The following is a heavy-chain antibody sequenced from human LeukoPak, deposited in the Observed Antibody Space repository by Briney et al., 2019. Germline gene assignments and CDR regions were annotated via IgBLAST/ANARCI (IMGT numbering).Heavy chain of an antibody. CDR1: GGTFSSYA. V-gene: IGHV1-69*01. CDR3: ARGGYSNYAYFDY. Sequence: ASVKVSCKASGGTFSSYAISWVRQAPGQGLEWMGGIIPTFGTANYAQKFQGRVTITADESTSTAYMELSSLRSEDTAVYYCARGGYSNYAYFDYWGQGTLVTVSS. D-gene: IGHD4-11*01. J-gene: IGHJ4*02. CDR2: IIPTFGTA.